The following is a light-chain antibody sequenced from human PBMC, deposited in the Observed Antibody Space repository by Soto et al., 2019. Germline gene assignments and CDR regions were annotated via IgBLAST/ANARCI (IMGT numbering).Light chain of an antibody. V-gene: IGKV2-28*01. CDR3: MQVLQTPRT. CDR2: LGS. J-gene: IGKJ1*01. Sequence: DIVMNKSPLSLPVTPGEPASISCRSSQSLLHSNGYNYLDWYLQKPGQSPQLLIYLGSNRASGVADRLSGSGTGADFTLKIIRVEAEDVGGYYCMQVLQTPRTFGQGTKVAIK. CDR1: QSLLHSNGYNY.